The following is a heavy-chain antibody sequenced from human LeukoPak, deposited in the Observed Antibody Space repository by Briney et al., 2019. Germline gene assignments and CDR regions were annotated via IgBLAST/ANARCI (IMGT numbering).Heavy chain of an antibody. CDR1: GFSFRGYG. CDR3: ATGRGGPPFDY. J-gene: IGHJ4*02. Sequence: GGSLRLSCAASGFSFRGYGMHWARQAPGKGLEYVSAISADGGTTYYADSVKDRFIISRDNAKNTLYLQMGSLRNEDMAVYYCATGRGGPPFDYWGQGTLVIVSS. V-gene: IGHV3-64*02. CDR2: ISADGGTT.